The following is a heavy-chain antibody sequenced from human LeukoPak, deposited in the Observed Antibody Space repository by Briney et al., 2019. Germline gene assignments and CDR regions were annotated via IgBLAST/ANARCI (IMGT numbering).Heavy chain of an antibody. CDR2: ITTTSSYI. CDR1: GFTFSTYS. Sequence: GGSLRLSCAASGFTFSTYSMNWVRQAPGKGLEWVSSITTTSSYIHYADSVKGRFTILRGNAKNLLYLQMNSLRVEDTAVYYCARDARRVVAAAIPYGMDVWGQGTTVTVSS. J-gene: IGHJ6*02. CDR3: ARDARRVVAAAIPYGMDV. D-gene: IGHD2-2*02. V-gene: IGHV3-21*06.